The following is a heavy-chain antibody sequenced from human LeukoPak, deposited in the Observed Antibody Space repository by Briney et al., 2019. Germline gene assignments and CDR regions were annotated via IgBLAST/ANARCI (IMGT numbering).Heavy chain of an antibody. V-gene: IGHV4-4*07. CDR3: ARSAFSGFDI. CDR1: GASISTFY. Sequence: PSETLSLTCIMSGASISTFYWSWIRQPAGRGLEWIGRFYASGTTYYNPALNSRAAVSIDTSKNIFSLKLTSVTAADTAVYYCARSAFSGFDIWGRGTMVTVSS. CDR2: FYASGTT. D-gene: IGHD5-12*01. J-gene: IGHJ3*02.